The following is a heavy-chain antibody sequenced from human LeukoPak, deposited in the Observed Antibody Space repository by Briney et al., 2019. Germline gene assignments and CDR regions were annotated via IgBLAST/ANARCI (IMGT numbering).Heavy chain of an antibody. CDR3: ARVAVAVAINWFDP. V-gene: IGHV3-23*01. Sequence: GGSLRLSCAASGFTFSRHAMSWVRQAPGKGLEWVSAISGSGGSTYYADSVKGRFTISRDNSKNTLYLQMNSLRAEDTAVYYCARVAVAVAINWFDPWGQGTLVTVSS. J-gene: IGHJ5*02. CDR1: GFTFSRHA. CDR2: ISGSGGST. D-gene: IGHD6-19*01.